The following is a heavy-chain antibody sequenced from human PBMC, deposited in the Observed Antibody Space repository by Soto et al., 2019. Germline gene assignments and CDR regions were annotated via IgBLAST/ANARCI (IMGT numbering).Heavy chain of an antibody. CDR2: IYNGVSP. Sequence: QVQLQESGPGLVKASETLSLTCTVSGGSISTDYWSWIRQPPGKRLEYIGFIYNGVSPNYSPSLESRVTLSPDTSKNQFSLTVSSVTAADTAVYYCARGEWFLRGYGMDVWGRGTTVTVS. V-gene: IGHV4-59*01. CDR3: ARGEWFLRGYGMDV. CDR1: GGSISTDY. D-gene: IGHD3-3*01. J-gene: IGHJ6*02.